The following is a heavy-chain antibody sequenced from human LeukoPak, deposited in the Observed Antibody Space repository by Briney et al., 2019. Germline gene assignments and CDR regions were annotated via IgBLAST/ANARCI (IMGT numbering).Heavy chain of an antibody. V-gene: IGHV1-69*05. CDR3: ARGYCSSTSCSPSWFDP. D-gene: IGHD2-2*01. CDR2: IIPIFGTA. J-gene: IGHJ5*02. Sequence: ASVKVSCKASGGTFSSYAISWVRQAPGQGLEWMGGIIPIFGTANYAQKFQGRVTITTDESTSTAYMELSSLRSEDTAVYYCARGYCSSTSCSPSWFDPWGQGTLVTVSS. CDR1: GGTFSSYA.